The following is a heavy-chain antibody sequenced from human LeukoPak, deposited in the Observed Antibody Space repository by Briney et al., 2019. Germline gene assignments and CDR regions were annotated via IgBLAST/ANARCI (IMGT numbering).Heavy chain of an antibody. Sequence: SETLSLTCAVYGGSFSGYYWSWIRQPPGKGLEWIGEINHSGSTNYNPSLKSRVTISVDTAKNQFSLQMNSVTPEDTAVYYCASLTGITEVWGQGTTVTVSS. CDR2: INHSGST. V-gene: IGHV4-34*01. CDR1: GGSFSGYY. CDR3: ASLTGITEV. D-gene: IGHD3-9*01. J-gene: IGHJ6*02.